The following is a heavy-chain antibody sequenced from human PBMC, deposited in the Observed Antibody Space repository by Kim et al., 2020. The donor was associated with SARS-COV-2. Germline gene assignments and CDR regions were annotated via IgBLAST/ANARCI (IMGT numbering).Heavy chain of an antibody. CDR2: FSGGGGST. D-gene: IGHD4-17*01. CDR3: AKVYRGDYVGADYFDY. CDR1: GFTFSSYA. V-gene: IGHV3-23*01. Sequence: GGSLRLSCAASGFTFSSYAMSRVRQAPGKGLEWVSAFSGGGGSTYYADSVKGRFTISRDNSKNTLHLQMNSLRAEDTAVYYCAKVYRGDYVGADYFDYWGQGTLVTVTS. J-gene: IGHJ4*02.